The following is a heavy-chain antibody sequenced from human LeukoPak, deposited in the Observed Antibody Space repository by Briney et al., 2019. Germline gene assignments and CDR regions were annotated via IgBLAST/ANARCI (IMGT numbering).Heavy chain of an antibody. V-gene: IGHV7-4-1*02. CDR1: GYTFTSYA. J-gene: IGHJ5*02. Sequence: GASVKVSCKASGYTFTSYAMNWVRQAPGQGLEWMGWINTNTGNPTYAQGFTGRFVFSLDTSVSTAYLQISSLKAEDTAVYYCARIFQTSVNGEYWFDPWGQGTLVTVSS. CDR3: ARIFQTSVNGEYWFDP. D-gene: IGHD4-17*01. CDR2: INTNTGNP.